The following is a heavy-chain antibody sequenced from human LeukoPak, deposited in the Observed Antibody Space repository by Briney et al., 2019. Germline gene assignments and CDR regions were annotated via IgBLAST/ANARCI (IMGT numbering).Heavy chain of an antibody. J-gene: IGHJ4*02. CDR3: AKHFLAVADYFDY. D-gene: IGHD6-19*01. V-gene: IGHV3-23*01. Sequence: SGVSLRLSCAASGFTFSIYAMSGVPQSPGKGREGVSSISGSGGSTYYAASVKGRFTISRDNSKNTLYLQMNSLSAEDTAVYYCAKHFLAVADYFDYWGQGPLVTVSS. CDR1: GFTFSIYA. CDR2: ISGSGGST.